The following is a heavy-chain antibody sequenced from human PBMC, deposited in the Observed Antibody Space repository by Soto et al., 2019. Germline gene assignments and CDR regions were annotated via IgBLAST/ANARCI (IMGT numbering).Heavy chain of an antibody. D-gene: IGHD4-4*01. V-gene: IGHV3-30*18. Sequence: QVQLVESGGGVVQPGRSLRLSCAASGFTFSSCGMHWVRQAPGKGLEWVAVISYDGSNKSYADSVKGRFTISRDNSKNTLYRQMNSLKADDTAVYYCAKDRNSNYDGYYYGMDVWGQETTLTVSS. CDR1: GFTFSSCG. CDR2: ISYDGSNK. CDR3: AKDRNSNYDGYYYGMDV. J-gene: IGHJ6*02.